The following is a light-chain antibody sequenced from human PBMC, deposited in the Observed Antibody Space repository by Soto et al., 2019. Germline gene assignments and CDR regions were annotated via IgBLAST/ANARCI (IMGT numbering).Light chain of an antibody. J-gene: IGKJ5*01. CDR2: GAS. V-gene: IGKV3-15*01. CDR1: QSVSSN. Sequence: EIVMTQSPATLSVSPGERATLSCRASQSVSSNLAWYQQKPGQAPRLLIYGASTRATGILARFSGSGSGTDFTLTISSLEPEDFAVYYCQQRSNWPPKITFGQGTRLEIK. CDR3: QQRSNWPPKIT.